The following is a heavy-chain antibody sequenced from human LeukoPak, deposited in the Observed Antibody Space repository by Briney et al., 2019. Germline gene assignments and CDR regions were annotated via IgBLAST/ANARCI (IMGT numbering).Heavy chain of an antibody. Sequence: SETLSLTCAVFGGSSSGYYWSWIRQPPGKGLEWIGEINHSGSTNYNPSLKSRVTISVDTSKNQFSLKLSSVTAADTAVYYCAATKPSSWYPFDYWGQGTLVTVSS. J-gene: IGHJ4*02. CDR2: INHSGST. CDR1: GGSSSGYY. D-gene: IGHD6-13*01. CDR3: AATKPSSWYPFDY. V-gene: IGHV4-34*01.